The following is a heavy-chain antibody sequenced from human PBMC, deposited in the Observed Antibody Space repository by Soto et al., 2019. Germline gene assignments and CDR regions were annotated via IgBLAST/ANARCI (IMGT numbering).Heavy chain of an antibody. D-gene: IGHD6-13*01. V-gene: IGHV3-23*01. CDR2: ISGSGGST. Sequence: GGSLRLSCAASGFTFSSYAMSWVRQAPGKGLEWVSAISGSGGSTYYADSVKGRFTISRDNSKNTLYLQMNILRAEDTAVYYCAKLPSLISSSWSHYYYGMDVWGQGTTVTVSS. J-gene: IGHJ6*02. CDR1: GFTFSSYA. CDR3: AKLPSLISSSWSHYYYGMDV.